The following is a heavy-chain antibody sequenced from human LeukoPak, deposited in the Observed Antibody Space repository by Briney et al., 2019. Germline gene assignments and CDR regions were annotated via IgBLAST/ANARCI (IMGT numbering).Heavy chain of an antibody. CDR2: INHSGST. D-gene: IGHD2-15*01. J-gene: IGHJ5*02. CDR3: ATVVAATHFWFDP. CDR1: GGSFSGYY. Sequence: SETLSLTCAVYGGSFSGYYWSWIRQPPGKGLEWIGEINHSGSTNYNPSLKSRVTISVDTSKNQFSLKLSSVTAADTAVYYCATVVAATHFWFDPWGQGTLVTVSS. V-gene: IGHV4-34*01.